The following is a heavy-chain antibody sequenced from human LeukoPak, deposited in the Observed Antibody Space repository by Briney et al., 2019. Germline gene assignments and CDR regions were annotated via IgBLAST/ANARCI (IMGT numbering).Heavy chain of an antibody. V-gene: IGHV1-2*02. CDR1: GYTFTGYY. J-gene: IGHJ4*02. CDR3: ARVPSWGYSYYFDY. CDR2: INPNSGGT. D-gene: IGHD3-22*01. Sequence: EASVKVSCKASGYTFTGYYMHWVRQAPGQGLEWMGWINPNSGGTNYAQKFQGRVTMTRDTSISTAYMELSRLRSDDTAVYYCARVPSWGYSYYFDYWGQGTLVTVSS.